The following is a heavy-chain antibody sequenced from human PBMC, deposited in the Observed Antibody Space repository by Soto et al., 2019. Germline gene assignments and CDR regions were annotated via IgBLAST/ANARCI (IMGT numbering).Heavy chain of an antibody. CDR2: IYYSGST. CDR1: GGSISSGGYY. J-gene: IGHJ5*02. D-gene: IGHD3-3*01. V-gene: IGHV4-31*03. CDR3: ARESTYYDFWSGYYKDGWFDP. Sequence: TSETLSLTCTVSGGSISSGGYYWSWIRQHPGKGLEWIGYIYYSGSTYYNPSLKSRVTISVDTSKNQFSLKLSSVTAADTAVYYCARESTYYDFWSGYYKDGWFDPWGQGTLVTVSS.